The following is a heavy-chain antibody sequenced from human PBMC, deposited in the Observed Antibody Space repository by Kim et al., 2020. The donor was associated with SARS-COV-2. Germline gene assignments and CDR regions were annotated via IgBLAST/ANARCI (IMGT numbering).Heavy chain of an antibody. Sequence: ASVKVSCKVSGYTLTELSMHWVRQAPGKGLEWMGGFDPEDGETIYAQKFQGRVTMTEDTSTDTAYMELSSLRSEDTAVYYCATSYSSSGFQDYWGQGTLVTVSS. D-gene: IGHD6-6*01. CDR3: ATSYSSSGFQDY. CDR1: GYTLTELS. J-gene: IGHJ4*02. V-gene: IGHV1-24*01. CDR2: FDPEDGET.